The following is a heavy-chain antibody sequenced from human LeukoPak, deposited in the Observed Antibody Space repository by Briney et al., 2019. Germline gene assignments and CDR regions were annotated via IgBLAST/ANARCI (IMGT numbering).Heavy chain of an antibody. V-gene: IGHV1-46*01. CDR2: INPSGGST. J-gene: IGHJ4*02. Sequence: ASVKVSCKASGYTFTSYYMHWVRQAPGQGLEWVGIINPSGGSTSYAQKFQGRVTMTRDTSTSTVYMELSSLRSEDTAVYYCARELTIFGVVIRGTLDYWGQGTLVTVSS. D-gene: IGHD3-3*01. CDR3: ARELTIFGVVIRGTLDY. CDR1: GYTFTSYY.